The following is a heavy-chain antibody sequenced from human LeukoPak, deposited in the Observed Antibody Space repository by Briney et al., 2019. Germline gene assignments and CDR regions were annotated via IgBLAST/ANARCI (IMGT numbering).Heavy chain of an antibody. D-gene: IGHD5-18*01. J-gene: IGHJ4*02. CDR2: ISTNGVST. CDR1: GFTFSSYV. CDR3: AKEGYSYGLFDY. Sequence: GGSLRLSCSASGFTFSSYVMHWVRQAPGTGLEYVSAISTNGVSTYYADSVKGRFTISRDNSKNTLYLQMNSLRAEDTAVYYCAKEGYSYGLFDYWGQGTLVTVSS. V-gene: IGHV3-64*04.